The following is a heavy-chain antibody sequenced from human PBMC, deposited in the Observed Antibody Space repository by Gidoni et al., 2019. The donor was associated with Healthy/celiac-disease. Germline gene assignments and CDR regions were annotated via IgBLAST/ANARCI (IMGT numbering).Heavy chain of an antibody. Sequence: EVQLVESGGGLVQPGGSLRLSCAASGFPFSSYSMNWVRQAPGKGLEWVSYISSSSSTIYYADSVKGRFTISRDNAKNSLYLQMNSLRDEDTAVYYCAREGKDNWNDVAGDAFDIWGQGTMVTVSS. V-gene: IGHV3-48*02. CDR1: GFPFSSYS. J-gene: IGHJ3*02. D-gene: IGHD1-20*01. CDR3: AREGKDNWNDVAGDAFDI. CDR2: ISSSSSTI.